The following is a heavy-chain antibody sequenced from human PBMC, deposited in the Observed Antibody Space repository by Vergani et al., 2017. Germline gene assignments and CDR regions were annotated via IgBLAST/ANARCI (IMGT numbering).Heavy chain of an antibody. V-gene: IGHV3-30*02. CDR1: GFIFNYYG. J-gene: IGHJ4*02. CDR2: IRSDGGSE. CDR3: AKGHSGQIGSPHDYSFDY. D-gene: IGHD1-26*01. Sequence: QVHLVESGGGVVQPGGSLRLSCAASGFIFNYYGINWVRQAPGKGLEWVSFIRSDGGSEMYADSVRGRFTISRDNSKNTVSLEMLSLRTEDTAVYYCAKGHSGQIGSPHDYSFDYWGQGTLVTVSS.